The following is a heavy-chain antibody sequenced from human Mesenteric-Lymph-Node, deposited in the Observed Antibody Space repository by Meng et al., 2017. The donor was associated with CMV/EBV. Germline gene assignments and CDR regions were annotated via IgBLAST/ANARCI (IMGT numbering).Heavy chain of an antibody. V-gene: IGHV3-21*01. Sequence: GESLKISCAASGFTFSAYWMNWVRQAPGKGLEWVSSISSSSSYIYYVDSLKGRFTISRDNAKNSLYLQMNSLRAEDTAVYYCARREYSYEFDYWGQGTLVTVSS. CDR3: ARREYSYEFDY. D-gene: IGHD5-18*01. J-gene: IGHJ4*02. CDR1: GFTFSAYW. CDR2: ISSSSSYI.